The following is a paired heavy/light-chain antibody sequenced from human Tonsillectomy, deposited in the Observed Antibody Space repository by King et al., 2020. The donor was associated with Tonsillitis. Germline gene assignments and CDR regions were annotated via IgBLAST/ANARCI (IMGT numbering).Heavy chain of an antibody. Sequence: QVQLEESGPGLVKPSETLSLTCSVSGGSIRSYSLSWIRQPPGKGLEWVGYINYSGTTNYNPSLESRVTISVDTSKNQLSLKVNSVTAADTAVYYCARDCPDWGDWYFDLWGRGTLVTVSS. D-gene: IGHD7-27*01. CDR1: GGSIRSYS. CDR3: ARDCPDWGDWYFDL. J-gene: IGHJ2*01. V-gene: IGHV4-59*01. CDR2: INYSGTT.
Light chain of an antibody. CDR3: AVWDDSLNGPV. J-gene: IGLJ2*01. CDR1: NSNIGSNT. CDR2: NNN. Sequence: QSVLTQPPSASGTPGQRVTISCSGTNSNIGSNTVNWYQHLPGTAPKLLMYNNNQRPSGVPARISGSKFGTSASLAISGLRSEDEAEYYCAVWDDSLNGPVFGGGTKLTVL. V-gene: IGLV1-44*01.